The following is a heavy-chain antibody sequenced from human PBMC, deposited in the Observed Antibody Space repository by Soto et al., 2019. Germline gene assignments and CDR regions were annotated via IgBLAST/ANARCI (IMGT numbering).Heavy chain of an antibody. D-gene: IGHD6-6*01. CDR1: GYTFTSYY. CDR2: INPSGGST. V-gene: IGHV1-46*01. CDR3: TREATIAARREGFDY. Sequence: QVQLVQSGAEVKKPGASVKVSCKASGYTFTSYYMHWVRQAPGQGLEWMGIINPSGGSTSYAQKFQGRVTMTRDTSTSTVYMELSSLRSEDTAVYYCTREATIAARREGFDYWGQGTLVTVSS. J-gene: IGHJ4*02.